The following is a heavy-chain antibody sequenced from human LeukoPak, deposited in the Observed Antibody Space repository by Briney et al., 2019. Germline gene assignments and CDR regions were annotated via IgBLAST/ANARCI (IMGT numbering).Heavy chain of an antibody. V-gene: IGHV4-61*02. CDR1: GGSISSGSYY. Sequence: PSETLSLTCTVSGGSISSGSYYWSWIRQPAGKGLELLGRIYNSGSTNYNSSLTSRVLISVDTSKNQFSLKLSSVTAADTAVYYCARAALGGGSCYFDYWGQGTLVTVSS. CDR2: IYNSGST. CDR3: ARAALGGGSCYFDY. D-gene: IGHD2-15*01. J-gene: IGHJ4*02.